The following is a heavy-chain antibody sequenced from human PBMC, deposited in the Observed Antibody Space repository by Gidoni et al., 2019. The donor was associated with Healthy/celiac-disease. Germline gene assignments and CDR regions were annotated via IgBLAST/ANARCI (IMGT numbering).Heavy chain of an antibody. CDR1: GGSISSGAYY. V-gene: IGHV4-30-4*01. J-gene: IGHJ5*02. CDR2: IYYSGST. Sequence: VQLQESGPGLVKPTQNLSPTCTVSGGSISSGAYYWSWIRQPPGKGLEWIRYIYYSGSTYYNPSLKSRVTISVDTSKNQFSLKLSSVTAADTAVYYCARVIGAGIAAAEGFDPWGQGTLVTVSS. D-gene: IGHD6-13*01. CDR3: ARVIGAGIAAAEGFDP.